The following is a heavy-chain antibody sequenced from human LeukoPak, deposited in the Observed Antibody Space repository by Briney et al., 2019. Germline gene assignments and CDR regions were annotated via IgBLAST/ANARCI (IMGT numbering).Heavy chain of an antibody. CDR1: GGTFSSYA. D-gene: IGHD2-2*01. V-gene: IGHV1-69*06. J-gene: IGHJ4*02. CDR2: VIPIFGTA. Sequence: SVKVSCKASGGTFSSYAISWVRQAPGQGLEWMGRVIPIFGTANYAQKFQGRVTITADKSTSTAYMELSSLRSEDTAVYYCARDQGEKYQLLSGWGQGTLVTVSS. CDR3: ARDQGEKYQLLSG.